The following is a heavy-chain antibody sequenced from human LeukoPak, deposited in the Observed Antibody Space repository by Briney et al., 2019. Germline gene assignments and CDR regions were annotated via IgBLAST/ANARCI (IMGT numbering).Heavy chain of an antibody. Sequence: SETLSLTCTVSGGSLSSYYWSWIRQPPGKGLEWIGCFYHSGSTNYNPSLKSRVTTSVDTSKNQFSLRLSSVIAADTAVYYCASTQQWLAFDYWGQGILVTVSS. CDR2: FYHSGST. D-gene: IGHD6-19*01. CDR3: ASTQQWLAFDY. V-gene: IGHV4-59*01. J-gene: IGHJ4*02. CDR1: GGSLSSYY.